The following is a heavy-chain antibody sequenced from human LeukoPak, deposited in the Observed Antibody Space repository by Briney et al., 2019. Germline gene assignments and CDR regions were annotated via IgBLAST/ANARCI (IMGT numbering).Heavy chain of an antibody. D-gene: IGHD2-21*01. CDR1: GFTVSSNY. J-gene: IGHJ4*02. Sequence: GGPLRLSCAASGFTVSSNYMSCVRQAPGKGLEWVSVIYSGGSTYYADSVKGRFTISRDNSKNTLYLQMNSLRAEDTAVYYCARAVPPVMTFDYWGQGTLVTVSS. V-gene: IGHV3-53*01. CDR3: ARAVPPVMTFDY. CDR2: IYSGGST.